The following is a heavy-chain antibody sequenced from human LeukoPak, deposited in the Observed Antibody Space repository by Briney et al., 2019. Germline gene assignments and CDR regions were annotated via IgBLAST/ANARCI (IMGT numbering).Heavy chain of an antibody. D-gene: IGHD5-24*01. CDR1: GGSISSGSYY. CDR2: IYTSGST. J-gene: IGHJ4*02. V-gene: IGHV4-61*02. Sequence: NPSQTLSLTCTVSGGSISSGSYYWSWIRQPAGKGLEWIGRIYTSGSTNHNPSLKSRVTISVDTSKNQFSLKLTSVTAADTAVYYCAKVDGYQFDYWGQGTLVTVSS. CDR3: AKVDGYQFDY.